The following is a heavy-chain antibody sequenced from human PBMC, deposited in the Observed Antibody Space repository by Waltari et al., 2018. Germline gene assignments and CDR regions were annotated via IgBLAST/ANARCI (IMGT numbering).Heavy chain of an antibody. Sequence: QVQLVESGGGVVQPGGSLRLSCAAAGFTFSSYGMHWVRQAPAKGLEWVAFIRYDGSNKYYADSVKGRFTISRDNSKNTLYLQMNSLRAEDTAVYYCARDPYDYIWGSYRSQFDYWGQGTLVTVSS. CDR3: ARDPYDYIWGSYRSQFDY. V-gene: IGHV3-30*02. J-gene: IGHJ4*02. D-gene: IGHD3-16*02. CDR2: IRYDGSNK. CDR1: GFTFSSYG.